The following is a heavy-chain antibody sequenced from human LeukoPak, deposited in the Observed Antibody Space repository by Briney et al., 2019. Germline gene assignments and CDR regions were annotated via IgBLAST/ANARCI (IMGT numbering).Heavy chain of an antibody. V-gene: IGHV1-18*01. CDR3: ARRGKPYSSSWYDY. J-gene: IGHJ4*02. CDR1: GYTFTSYG. CDR2: ISAYNGNT. D-gene: IGHD6-13*01. Sequence: ASVKVSCKASGYTFTSYGISWVRQAPGQGLEWVGWISAYNGNTNYAQKLQGRVTMTTDTSTSTAYMELRSLRSDDTAVYYCARRGKPYSSSWYDYWGQGTLVTVSS.